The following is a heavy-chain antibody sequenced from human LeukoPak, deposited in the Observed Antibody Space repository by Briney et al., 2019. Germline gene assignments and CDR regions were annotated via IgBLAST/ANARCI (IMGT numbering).Heavy chain of an antibody. D-gene: IGHD6-19*01. CDR1: GFTFSSYA. Sequence: GRSLRLSCAASGFTFSSYAMHWVRQAPGKGLEWVAVISYDGSNKYYADSVKGRFTISRDNSKNTLYLQMNSLRAEDTAVYYCARDDPVSGTEWLVLSDYWGQRTLVTVSS. CDR2: ISYDGSNK. J-gene: IGHJ4*02. CDR3: ARDDPVSGTEWLVLSDY. V-gene: IGHV3-30*04.